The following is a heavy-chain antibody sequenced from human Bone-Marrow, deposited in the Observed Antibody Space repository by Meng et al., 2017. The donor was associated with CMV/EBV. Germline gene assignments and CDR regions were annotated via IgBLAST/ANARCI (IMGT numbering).Heavy chain of an antibody. D-gene: IGHD3-10*01. Sequence: SVKVSCKASGGNFNNYAFSWVRQAPGQGLEWMGGIIPIFGTANYAQKFQGRVTITADESTSTAYMELTSLRSEDTAVYYCARAHWVRGVIISDAFDIWGQGTMVTVSS. J-gene: IGHJ3*02. CDR3: ARAHWVRGVIISDAFDI. CDR2: IIPIFGTA. V-gene: IGHV1-69*13. CDR1: GGNFNNYA.